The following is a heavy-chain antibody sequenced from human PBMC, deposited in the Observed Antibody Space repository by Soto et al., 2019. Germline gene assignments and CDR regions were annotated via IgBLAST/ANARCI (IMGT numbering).Heavy chain of an antibody. D-gene: IGHD4-4*01. CDR3: ARYSDYSNYYYYYYYGMDV. Sequence: QVQLVQSGAEVKKPGASVKVSCKASGYTFTSYGISWVRQAPGQGLEWMGWISAYNGNTNYAQKLQGRVTMTTDTSTSTAYMELSSLRSDDTAVYYCARYSDYSNYYYYYYYGMDVWGQGTTVTVSS. V-gene: IGHV1-18*04. J-gene: IGHJ6*02. CDR1: GYTFTSYG. CDR2: ISAYNGNT.